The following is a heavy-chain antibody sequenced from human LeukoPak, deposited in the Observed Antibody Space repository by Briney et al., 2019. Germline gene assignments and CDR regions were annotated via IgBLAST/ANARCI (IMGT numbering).Heavy chain of an antibody. D-gene: IGHD4-17*01. CDR2: INSDGSST. CDR1: GFTFSSYW. CDR3: AREWVDYGDPSLDY. V-gene: IGHV3-74*01. Sequence: PGGSLRLSCAASGFTFSSYWMHWVRQAPGKGLVWVSRINSDGSSTSYADSVKGRFTISRDNAKNTLYLQMNSLRAEDTAVYYCAREWVDYGDPSLDYWGQGTLVTVSS. J-gene: IGHJ4*02.